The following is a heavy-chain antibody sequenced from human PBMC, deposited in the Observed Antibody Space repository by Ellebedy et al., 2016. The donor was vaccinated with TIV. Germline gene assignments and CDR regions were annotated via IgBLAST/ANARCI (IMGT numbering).Heavy chain of an antibody. Sequence: SETLSLTCTVSDFPISSGYYWGWIRQAPGKGLEWIGNIHHTGITHYGPSLKGRVTVLVDTSKNQFYLRMSSVTAADTAVYYCARVLFGESDRDYWGQGTMVTVSS. V-gene: IGHV4-38-2*02. CDR3: ARVLFGESDRDY. J-gene: IGHJ3*01. CDR2: IHHTGIT. D-gene: IGHD3-10*02. CDR1: DFPISSGYY.